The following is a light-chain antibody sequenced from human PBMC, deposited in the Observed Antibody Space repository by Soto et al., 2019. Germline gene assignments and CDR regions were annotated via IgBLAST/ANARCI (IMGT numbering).Light chain of an antibody. CDR3: QQYGSSPRT. CDR2: GAS. V-gene: IGKV3-20*01. CDR1: QSVSSSY. Sequence: EIVLTQSPGTLSLSPGERATLSCRASQSVSSSYLAWYQQKPGQAPRLLIYGASSRATGIPDRFSGSGSGTDFTLTISRPEPEDSAVYYCQQYGSSPRTFGQGTKVDIK. J-gene: IGKJ1*01.